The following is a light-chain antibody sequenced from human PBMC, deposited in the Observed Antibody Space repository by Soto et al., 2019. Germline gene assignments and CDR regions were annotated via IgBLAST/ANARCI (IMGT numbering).Light chain of an antibody. CDR1: QSIASY. J-gene: IGKJ1*01. CDR2: GAS. V-gene: IGKV3-20*01. Sequence: EIVLTQSPATLSLSPGERATLSFRASQSIASYVAWYQQKPGQAPRLLIYGASSRATGIPDRFSGSGSGTDFTLRISRLEPEDSAVYYCQQYGSSPTFGQGTKVDIK. CDR3: QQYGSSPT.